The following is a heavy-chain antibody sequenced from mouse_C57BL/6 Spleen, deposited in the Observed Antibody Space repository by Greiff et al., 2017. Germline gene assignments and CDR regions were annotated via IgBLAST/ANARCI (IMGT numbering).Heavy chain of an antibody. CDR1: GYTFTNYW. Sequence: VQLQQSGAELVRPGTSVKMSCKASGYTFTNYWIGWAKQRPGHGLEWIGDIYPGGGYTNYNEKFKGKATLTADKSSSTAYMQFSSLTSEDSAIYYCARGGVYDGYYGYFDYWGQGTTLTVSS. V-gene: IGHV1-63*01. D-gene: IGHD2-3*01. J-gene: IGHJ2*01. CDR2: IYPGGGYT. CDR3: ARGGVYDGYYGYFDY.